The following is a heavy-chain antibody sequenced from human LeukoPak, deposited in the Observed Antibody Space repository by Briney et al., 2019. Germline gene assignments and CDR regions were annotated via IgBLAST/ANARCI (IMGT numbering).Heavy chain of an antibody. Sequence: ASVKVSCKASGYTFTSYGISWVRQAPGQGLEWMGWISAYKGNTNYAQKLQGRVTMTTDTSTSTAYMELRSLRSDDTAVYYCARAVIAAAGTVVDYWGQGTLVTVSS. CDR3: ARAVIAAAGTVVDY. V-gene: IGHV1-18*01. CDR1: GYTFTSYG. J-gene: IGHJ4*02. CDR2: ISAYKGNT. D-gene: IGHD6-13*01.